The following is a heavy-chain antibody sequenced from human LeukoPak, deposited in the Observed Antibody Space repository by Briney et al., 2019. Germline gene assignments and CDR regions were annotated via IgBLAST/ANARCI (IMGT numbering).Heavy chain of an antibody. Sequence: PSETLSLTYAVYGGSFSGYYWSWIRQPPGKGLEWIGEINHSGSTNYNPSLKSRVTISVDTSKNQFSLKLSSVTAADTAVYYCARGTLGYSGYDRYYYYYYMDVWGKGTTVTVSS. CDR2: INHSGST. CDR3: ARGTLGYSGYDRYYYYYYMDV. V-gene: IGHV4-34*01. D-gene: IGHD5-12*01. J-gene: IGHJ6*03. CDR1: GGSFSGYY.